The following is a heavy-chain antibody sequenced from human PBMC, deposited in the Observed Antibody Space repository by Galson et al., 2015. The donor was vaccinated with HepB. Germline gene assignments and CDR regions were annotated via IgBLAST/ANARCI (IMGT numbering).Heavy chain of an antibody. CDR2: TYYRSKWSN. V-gene: IGHV6-1*01. Sequence: CAISGDSVSSNSAAWNWIRQSPSRGLEWLGRTYYRSKWSNDYAVSVRGRITINPDTSKNQFYLQLNSVTPEDTAVYYCARDHQWLVYFDSWGRGSPVTVSS. J-gene: IGHJ4*02. D-gene: IGHD6-19*01. CDR3: ARDHQWLVYFDS. CDR1: GDSVSSNSAA.